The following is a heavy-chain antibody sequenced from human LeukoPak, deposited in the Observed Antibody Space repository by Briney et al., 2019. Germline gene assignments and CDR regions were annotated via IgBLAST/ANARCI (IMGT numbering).Heavy chain of an antibody. CDR3: ARVAVAGTLFDY. D-gene: IGHD6-19*01. CDR2: IYYSGST. Sequence: PSETLSLTCTVSGGSISSYYWSWIRQPPGKGLEWIGYIYYSGSTNCNPSLKSRVTISVDTSKNQFSLKLSSVTAADTAVYYCARVAVAGTLFDYWGQGTLVTVSS. CDR1: GGSISSYY. J-gene: IGHJ4*02. V-gene: IGHV4-59*01.